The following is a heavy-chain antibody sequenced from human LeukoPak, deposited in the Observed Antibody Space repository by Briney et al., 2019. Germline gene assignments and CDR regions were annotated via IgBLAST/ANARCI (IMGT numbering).Heavy chain of an antibody. CDR1: GFTFSSYE. J-gene: IGHJ6*02. D-gene: IGHD3-10*01. V-gene: IGHV3-48*03. Sequence: GGSLRLSCAASGFTFSSYEVNWVRQAPGKGLEWVSYISSSGSTIYYADSVKGRFTISRDNAKNSLYLQMNSLRAEDTAVYYCARDYYGSGSYYNPLPNYGMDVWGQGTTVTVSS. CDR2: ISSSGSTI. CDR3: ARDYYGSGSYYNPLPNYGMDV.